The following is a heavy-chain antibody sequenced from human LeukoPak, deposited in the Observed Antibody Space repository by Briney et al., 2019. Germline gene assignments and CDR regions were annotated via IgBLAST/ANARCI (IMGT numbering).Heavy chain of an antibody. D-gene: IGHD5-12*01. CDR3: TTESGYEGLFDY. CDR2: IKSKTDGGTT. V-gene: IGHV3-15*01. Sequence: PGGSLRLSCAVSGFTFSNAWMSWVRQAPGKGLEWVGRIKSKTDGGTTDFAAPVKGRFTISRDDSKNTLYLQMNSLKSEDTAVYYCTTESGYEGLFDYWGQGTLVTVSS. CDR1: GFTFSNAW. J-gene: IGHJ4*02.